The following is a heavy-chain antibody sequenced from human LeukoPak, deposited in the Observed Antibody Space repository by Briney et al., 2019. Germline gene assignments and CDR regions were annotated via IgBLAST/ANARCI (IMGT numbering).Heavy chain of an antibody. J-gene: IGHJ5*02. V-gene: IGHV3-23*01. D-gene: IGHD2-2*01. CDR1: GFTFSSYA. CDR3: AKNAALGYCSSTSCPIDP. Sequence: GGSLRLPCAASGFTFSSYAITWVRQAPGKGLEWVSGISGSGDSTHYADSVKGRFTISRDNSKNTLYLQMKSLRAEDTALYYCAKNAALGYCSSTSCPIDPWGQGTLVTVSS. CDR2: ISGSGDST.